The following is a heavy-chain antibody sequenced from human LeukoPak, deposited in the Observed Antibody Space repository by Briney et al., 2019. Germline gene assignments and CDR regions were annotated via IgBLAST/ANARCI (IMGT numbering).Heavy chain of an antibody. Sequence: PGGPLSLSCAASGLTFISYWLHWFRQPPGKGLFWFSRINSDGSSTNYADSVKGRFTISRDNAKNTLYLQMNSLRAEDTAVYYCATFTERENYHYTANLWGQGTLVIVS. V-gene: IGHV3-74*01. CDR1: GLTFISYW. J-gene: IGHJ4*02. CDR3: ATFTERENYHYTANL. D-gene: IGHD3-16*02. CDR2: INSDGSST.